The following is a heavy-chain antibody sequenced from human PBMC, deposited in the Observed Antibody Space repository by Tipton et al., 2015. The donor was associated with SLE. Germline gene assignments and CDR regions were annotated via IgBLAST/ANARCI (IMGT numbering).Heavy chain of an antibody. CDR1: GYTFTTYG. J-gene: IGHJ4*02. D-gene: IGHD4-11*01. CDR3: ARGFVSVSTSYLDY. Sequence: QLVQSGAEVKKPGASVKVSCKASGYTFTTYGISWVRQAPGQGLEWMGWISGYNDNTNYAQKLQGRVTLTTDTSTSTAYMELRSLRSDDTAVYYCARGFVSVSTSYLDYWGQGTLVTVSS. V-gene: IGHV1-18*01. CDR2: ISGYNDNT.